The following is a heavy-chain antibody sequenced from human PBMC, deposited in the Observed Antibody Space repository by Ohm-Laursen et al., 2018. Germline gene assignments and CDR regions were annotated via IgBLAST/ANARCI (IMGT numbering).Heavy chain of an antibody. CDR1: GFTFSSYA. CDR2: ISGSGGST. D-gene: IGHD3-22*01. CDR3: AKDYYDSSGYYYMVVDYYYGMDV. Sequence: SLRLSCAASGFTFSSYAMSWVRQAPGKGLEWVSAISGSGGSTYYADSVKGRFTISRDNSKNTLYLQMNSLRAEDTAVYYCAKDYYDSSGYYYMVVDYYYGMDVWGQGTTVTVSS. J-gene: IGHJ6*02. V-gene: IGHV3-23*01.